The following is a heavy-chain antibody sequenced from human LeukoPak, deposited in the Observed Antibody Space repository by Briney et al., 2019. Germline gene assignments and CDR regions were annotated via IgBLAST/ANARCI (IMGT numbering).Heavy chain of an antibody. V-gene: IGHV1-46*01. D-gene: IGHD3-9*01. Sequence: ASVKVSCKASGYTFTSYYMHWVRQAPGQGLEWMGIINPSGGSTSYAQKFQGRVTMTRDTSTSTVYMELSSLRSEDTAVYYCASGSELRYLDWLLYTPDYYYYGMDVWGQGTTVTVSS. CDR2: INPSGGST. CDR1: GYTFTSYY. CDR3: ASGSELRYLDWLLYTPDYYYYGMDV. J-gene: IGHJ6*02.